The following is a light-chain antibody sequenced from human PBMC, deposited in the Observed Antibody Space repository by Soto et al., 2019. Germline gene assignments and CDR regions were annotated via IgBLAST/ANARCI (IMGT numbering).Light chain of an antibody. CDR1: TGAVTN. CDR3: QQYNDWPFT. J-gene: IGKJ3*01. V-gene: IGKV3-15*01. Sequence: SLTVSRGGTVTLTCGSSTGAVTNGHYPYWYQQKPGQAPRLLIYGVSTRATGIPARFSGSESGTEFTLTISSLQSEDFAVYYCQQYNDWPFTFGPGTKVDIK. CDR2: GVS.